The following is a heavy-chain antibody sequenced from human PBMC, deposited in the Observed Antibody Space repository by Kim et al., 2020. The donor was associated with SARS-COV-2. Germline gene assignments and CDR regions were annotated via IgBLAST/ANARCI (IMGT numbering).Heavy chain of an antibody. CDR3: ARDLSFRGIAAAGPLYYFDY. CDR2: INPNSGGT. J-gene: IGHJ4*02. V-gene: IGHV1-2*04. Sequence: ASVKVSCKASGYTFTGYYMHWVRQAPGQGLEWMGWINPNSGGTNYAQKFQGWVTMTRDTSISTAYMELSRLRSDDTAVYYCARDLSFRGIAAAGPLYYFDYWGQGTLVTVSS. D-gene: IGHD6-13*01. CDR1: GYTFTGYY.